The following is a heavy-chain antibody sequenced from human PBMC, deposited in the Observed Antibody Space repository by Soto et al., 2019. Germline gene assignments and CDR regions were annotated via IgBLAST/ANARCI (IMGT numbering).Heavy chain of an antibody. D-gene: IGHD5-12*01. J-gene: IGHJ6*03. CDR3: ASRGYSGYDSPRRNMDV. CDR1: GYTFTSYD. Sequence: ASVKVSCKASGYTFTSYDINWVRQATGQGLEWMGWMNPNSGNTGYAQKFQGRVTMTRNTSISTAYMELSSLRSEDTAVYYCASRGYSGYDSPRRNMDVWGKGTTVTVSS. CDR2: MNPNSGNT. V-gene: IGHV1-8*01.